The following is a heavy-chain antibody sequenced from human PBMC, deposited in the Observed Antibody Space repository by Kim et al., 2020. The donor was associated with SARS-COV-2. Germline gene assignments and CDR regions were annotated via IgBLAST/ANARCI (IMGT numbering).Heavy chain of an antibody. D-gene: IGHD1-1*01. CDR2: IDPSDSNT. J-gene: IGHJ5*02. V-gene: IGHV5-10-1*01. CDR1: GYSFTGYW. Sequence: GESLKISCKASGYSFTGYWITWVRQMPGKGLEWMGRIDPSDSNTNYSPSFRGHVTMSIDKSINTAYLQWSSLRASDTAIYYCARQATTTWNNWFDPWGQG. CDR3: ARQATTTWNNWFDP.